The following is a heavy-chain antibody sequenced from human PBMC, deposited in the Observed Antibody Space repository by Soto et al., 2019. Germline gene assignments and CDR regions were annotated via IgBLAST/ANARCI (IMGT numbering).Heavy chain of an antibody. CDR1: GFTFSSSA. V-gene: IGHV3-30-3*01. Sequence: QVQLVESGGGVVQPGRSLRLSCAASGFTFSSSAMHWVLQAPGKGLEWVTVISHDGTSKYYADSVKGRFTISRDNSKSAVYLQMDSLRADDTAVYFCARDLDLPYDFDYWGQGTLVTVSS. J-gene: IGHJ4*02. CDR3: ARDLDLPYDFDY. CDR2: ISHDGTSK.